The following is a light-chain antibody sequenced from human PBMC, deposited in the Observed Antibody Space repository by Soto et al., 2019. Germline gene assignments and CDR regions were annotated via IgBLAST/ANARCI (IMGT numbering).Light chain of an antibody. J-gene: IGLJ3*02. CDR2: EVT. CDR1: NSDVGVYNY. Sequence: QSALTQPASVSGSPGQSITISCTGTNSDVGVYNYVSWYQQHPGKAPILMIYEVTNRPSAVSNRCSGSKSGNTASLTISGLQAEDEADYYCSSYTTSSTWVFGGGTKLTVL. CDR3: SSYTTSSTWV. V-gene: IGLV2-14*01.